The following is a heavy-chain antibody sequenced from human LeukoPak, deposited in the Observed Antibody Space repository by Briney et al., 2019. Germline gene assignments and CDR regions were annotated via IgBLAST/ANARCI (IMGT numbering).Heavy chain of an antibody. J-gene: IGHJ4*02. V-gene: IGHV3-21*01. CDR3: ARVLNSVPNDY. CDR2: ISSSSSYI. CDR1: GFTFSSYS. D-gene: IGHD4-23*01. Sequence: GGSLRLSCAASGFTFSSYSMNWVRQAPGKGLEWASSISSSSSYIYYADSVKGRFTISRDNAKNSLYLQMNSLRAEDTAVYYCARVLNSVPNDYWGQGTLVTVSS.